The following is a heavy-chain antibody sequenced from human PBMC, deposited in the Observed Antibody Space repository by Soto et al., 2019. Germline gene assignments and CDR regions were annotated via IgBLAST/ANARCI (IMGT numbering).Heavy chain of an antibody. V-gene: IGHV1-2*04. CDR2: INPKSGGT. D-gene: IGHD2-8*01. CDR3: ARGDSTDCANGVCSFFYNHDMDV. J-gene: IGHJ6*02. Sequence: ASVKVSCKASGYSFTDYHIHWVRQAPGQGLEWLGRINPKSGGTSTAQKFQGWVTMTTDTSISTASMELTRLTSDDTAIYYCARGDSTDCANGVCSFFYNHDMDVWGQGTTVTVSS. CDR1: GYSFTDYH.